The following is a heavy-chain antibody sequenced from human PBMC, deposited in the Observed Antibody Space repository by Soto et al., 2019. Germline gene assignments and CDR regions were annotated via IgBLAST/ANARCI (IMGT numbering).Heavy chain of an antibody. V-gene: IGHV3-48*01. CDR1: GFAFSAYS. D-gene: IGHD2-21*01. CDR3: ARGDHSNIGLFQH. Sequence: EVQLVESGGGLVQPGGSLRLSCAASGFAFSAYSMNWVRQAPGRGLEWVSFISSSSGSIYYADSVKGRFTISRDNAKSSRYLQVNSLRAENTAVYFCARGDHSNIGLFQHWGQGTLVVVSS. J-gene: IGHJ1*01. CDR2: ISSSSGSI.